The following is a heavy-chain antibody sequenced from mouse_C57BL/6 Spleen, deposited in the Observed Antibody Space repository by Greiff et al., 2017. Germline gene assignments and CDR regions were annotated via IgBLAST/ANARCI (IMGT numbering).Heavy chain of an antibody. Sequence: EVKLQESGPGLVKPSQSLSLTCSVTGYSITSGYYWNWIRQFPGNKLEWMGYISYDGSNNYNPSLKNRISITRDTSKNQFFLKLNSVTTEDTATYYCAREVGLDYFDYWGQGTTLTVSS. CDR1: GYSITSGYY. J-gene: IGHJ2*01. D-gene: IGHD4-1*01. CDR3: AREVGLDYFDY. V-gene: IGHV3-6*01. CDR2: ISYDGSN.